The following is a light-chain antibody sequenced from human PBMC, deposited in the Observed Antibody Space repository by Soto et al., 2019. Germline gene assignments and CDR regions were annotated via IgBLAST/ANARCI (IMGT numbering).Light chain of an antibody. CDR1: QGISSW. CDR2: AAS. CDR3: QQSYNTQWT. V-gene: IGKV1-12*01. Sequence: DIQMTQSPSSVSASXXXXXXXXXXASQGISSWLAWYQQKPGKAPKLLIYAASTLQSGVPSRFSGSGSGTDFTLTISSLQPEDFATYYCQQSYNTQWTFGQGTKVDIK. J-gene: IGKJ1*01.